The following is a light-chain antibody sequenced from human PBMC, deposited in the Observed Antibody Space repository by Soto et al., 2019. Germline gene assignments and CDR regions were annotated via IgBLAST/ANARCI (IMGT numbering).Light chain of an antibody. J-gene: IGKJ4*01. CDR3: QHRSTGLT. Sequence: EIVLTQSPPTLSLSPGERATLSCRASQSVGRYLAWYQQKPGQAPRLLIYDASKRATGIPARLSGSGYGTDFTLTISSLEPEDFAVYYCQHRSTGLTFGGGTKVDIK. CDR1: QSVGRY. CDR2: DAS. V-gene: IGKV3-11*01.